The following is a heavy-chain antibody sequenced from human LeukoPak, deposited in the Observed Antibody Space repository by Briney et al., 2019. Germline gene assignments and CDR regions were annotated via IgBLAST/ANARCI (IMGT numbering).Heavy chain of an antibody. D-gene: IGHD3-22*01. Sequence: GGSLRLSCAASGFTVSSNYMSWVRQAPGKGLEWVTVIYSGGSTYYADSVKGRFTISRDNPKNTLYLQMNSLRAEDTAVYYCARVYRSSGYYLFDYWGQGTLVTVSS. V-gene: IGHV3-66*02. CDR2: IYSGGST. CDR3: ARVYRSSGYYLFDY. J-gene: IGHJ4*02. CDR1: GFTVSSNY.